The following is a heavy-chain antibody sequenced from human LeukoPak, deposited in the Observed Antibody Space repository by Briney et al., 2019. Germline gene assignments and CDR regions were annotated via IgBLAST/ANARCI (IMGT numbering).Heavy chain of an antibody. CDR3: ARYVSSGLDY. J-gene: IGHJ4*02. CDR2: IYYSGST. CDR1: GDSISGYY. Sequence: PSETLSLTCTVSGDSISGYYWSWMRQPPGRGLEWIGNIYYSGSTSYNPSLKSRVTISVDTSKNQFSLKLRSVTAADTAVYYCARYVSSGLDYWGQGTLVTVSS. V-gene: IGHV4-59*01. D-gene: IGHD3-22*01.